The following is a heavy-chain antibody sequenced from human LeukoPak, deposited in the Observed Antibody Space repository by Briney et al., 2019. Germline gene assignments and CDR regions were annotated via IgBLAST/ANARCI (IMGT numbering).Heavy chain of an antibody. CDR2: ISGSASTT. V-gene: IGHV3-23*01. J-gene: IGHJ4*02. CDR3: AKGDYYDLDY. D-gene: IGHD3-22*01. CDR1: GFIFSNYA. Sequence: GGSLRLSCAASGFIFSNYAMSWVRQAREKGLEWVSAISGSASTTYYADSVKGRFTISRDNSKNTVFLQMSSLRAEDTAVYYCAKGDYYDLDYWGQGTLVTVSS.